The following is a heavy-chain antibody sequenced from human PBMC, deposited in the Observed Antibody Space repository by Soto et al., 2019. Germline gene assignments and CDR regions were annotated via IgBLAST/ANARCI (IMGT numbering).Heavy chain of an antibody. D-gene: IGHD2-2*01. Sequence: GASVKVSCKASGYTFTGYYMHWVRQAPGQGLEWMGWINPNSGGTNYAQKFQGWVTMTRDTSISTAYMELSRLRSDDTAVYYCARSLGYCSSTSCSESKNWFDPWGQGTLVTVSS. CDR2: INPNSGGT. CDR1: GYTFTGYY. J-gene: IGHJ5*02. CDR3: ARSLGYCSSTSCSESKNWFDP. V-gene: IGHV1-2*04.